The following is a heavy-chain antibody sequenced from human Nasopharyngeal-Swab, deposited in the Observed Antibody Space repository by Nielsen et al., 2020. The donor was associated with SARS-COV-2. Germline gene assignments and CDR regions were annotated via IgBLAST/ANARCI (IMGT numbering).Heavy chain of an antibody. V-gene: IGHV1-24*01. CDR2: FHPEDGET. J-gene: IGHJ6*02. CDR1: GYTLTELS. Sequence: ASVKVSCKVSGYTLTELSMHWVRQAPGKGLEWMGGFHPEDGETIYAQKFQGRVTMTEDTSTDAAYMELSSLRSEDTAVYYCATGAAVAGTPISYYYYYGMDVWGQGTTVTVSS. CDR3: ATGAAVAGTPISYYYYYGMDV. D-gene: IGHD6-19*01.